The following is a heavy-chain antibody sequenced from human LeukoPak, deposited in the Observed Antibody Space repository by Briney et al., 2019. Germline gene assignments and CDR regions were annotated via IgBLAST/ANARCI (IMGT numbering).Heavy chain of an antibody. CDR2: ISSSSSYT. J-gene: IGHJ3*02. D-gene: IGHD4-11*01. CDR1: GFTFSDYH. Sequence: GGSLRLSCAASGFTFSDYHMSWIRQAPGKGLEWVSYISSSSSYTKYADSVKGRFTISRDNAKNSLCLQMNSLRAEETAVYHCARDTVIGSWAFDIWGQGTMVTVSS. CDR3: ARDTVIGSWAFDI. V-gene: IGHV3-11*05.